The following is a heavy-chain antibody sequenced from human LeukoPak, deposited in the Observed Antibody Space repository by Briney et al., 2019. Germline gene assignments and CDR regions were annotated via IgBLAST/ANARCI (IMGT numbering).Heavy chain of an antibody. CDR1: GGSISSTNW. D-gene: IGHD6-19*01. CDR3: ARRSPYSTGWSSYFDY. J-gene: IGHJ4*02. V-gene: IGHV4-4*02. Sequence: PSETLSLTCAVSGGSISSTNWWSWVRQPPGKGLEWIGEIYRSGTTNYKPSLKSRVTISLDKSRNHFSLKLTPVTAADSAVYYCARRSPYSTGWSSYFDYWGQGALVTVSS. CDR2: IYRSGTT.